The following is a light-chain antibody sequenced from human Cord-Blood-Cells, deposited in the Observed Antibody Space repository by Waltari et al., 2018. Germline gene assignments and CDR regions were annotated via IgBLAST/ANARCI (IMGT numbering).Light chain of an antibody. Sequence: QSALTQPASVSGSPGQSITISCTGTSSDVGGYNYVSWYQQHPGKAPKLMIYDVCNRPSGVSNRFSGSKSGNTASLTISGLQAEDEADYYCSSYTRSSSYVFGTGTKVTVL. J-gene: IGLJ1*01. CDR1: SSDVGGYNY. V-gene: IGLV2-14*01. CDR2: DVC. CDR3: SSYTRSSSYV.